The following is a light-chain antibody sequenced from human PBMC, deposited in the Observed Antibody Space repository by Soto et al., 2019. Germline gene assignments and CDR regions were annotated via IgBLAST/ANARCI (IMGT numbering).Light chain of an antibody. CDR2: GAS. CDR3: QQYGRSSWT. Sequence: EIVLTQSPGTLSLSPGERATLSCRASQSVSSSYLAWYQQKPGQAPRLLIYGASSRATGITDRFSGSVSGTDFTLTISRLEPEDFAVYYCQQYGRSSWTLGQGTKVEIK. CDR1: QSVSSSY. J-gene: IGKJ1*01. V-gene: IGKV3-20*01.